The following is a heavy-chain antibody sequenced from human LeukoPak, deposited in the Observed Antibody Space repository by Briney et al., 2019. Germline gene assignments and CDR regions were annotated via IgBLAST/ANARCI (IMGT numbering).Heavy chain of an antibody. CDR1: GFTFSSYS. Sequence: PGGSLRLSCAASGFTFSSYSMNWVRQAPGKGLEWVANIKQDGSEKYYVDSVKGRFTISRDNAKNSLYLQMNSLRAEDTAVYYCARDGEITPLDAFDIWGQGTMVTVSS. J-gene: IGHJ3*02. D-gene: IGHD5-24*01. V-gene: IGHV3-7*01. CDR3: ARDGEITPLDAFDI. CDR2: IKQDGSEK.